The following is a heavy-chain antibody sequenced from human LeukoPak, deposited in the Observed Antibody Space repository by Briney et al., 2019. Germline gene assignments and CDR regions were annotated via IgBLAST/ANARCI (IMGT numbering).Heavy chain of an antibody. CDR2: ISAYNGNT. V-gene: IGHV1-18*01. Sequence: ASVKVSCKASGYTFSNYAINWLRQAPGQGLEWMGWISAYNGNTNYAQKFQGRVTMTTDTSTRTAYMELRSLRSDDTAVYYCARGLEWLTRRHNWFDPWGQGTLVTVSS. CDR1: GYTFSNYA. J-gene: IGHJ5*02. D-gene: IGHD3-3*01. CDR3: ARGLEWLTRRHNWFDP.